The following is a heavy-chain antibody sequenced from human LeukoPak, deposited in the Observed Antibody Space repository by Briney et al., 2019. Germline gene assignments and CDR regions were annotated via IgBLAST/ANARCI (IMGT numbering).Heavy chain of an antibody. CDR3: ARASDSSGYFNWLDP. CDR1: GYMFTGYY. Sequence: ASVKVSCKASGYMFTGYYIHRVRQAPGQGHEWMGWLNPNSGATDYAQKFQGRVTMTRDTSINTAYMELGGLTSDDTAVYYCARASDSSGYFNWLDPWGQGTLVTVSS. CDR2: LNPNSGAT. V-gene: IGHV1-2*02. J-gene: IGHJ5*02. D-gene: IGHD3-22*01.